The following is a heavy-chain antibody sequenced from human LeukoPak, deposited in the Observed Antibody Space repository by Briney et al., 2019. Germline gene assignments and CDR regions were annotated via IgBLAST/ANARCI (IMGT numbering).Heavy chain of an antibody. CDR3: SKGRTVTGTLALDY. D-gene: IGHD6-19*01. CDR2: ISSTGGTT. CDR1: GITFSSYG. V-gene: IGHV3-23*01. J-gene: IGHJ4*02. Sequence: PGGSLRLSCAASGITFSSYGMSWVRQAPGKGLEWVSSISSTGGTTYYADSVKGRFTISRDNSKNTLYLQMNSLRAEDTAIYYCSKGRTVTGTLALDYWGQGTLVTVSS.